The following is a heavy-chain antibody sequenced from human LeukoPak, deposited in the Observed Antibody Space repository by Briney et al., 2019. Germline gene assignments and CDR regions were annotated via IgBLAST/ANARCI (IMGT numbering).Heavy chain of an antibody. CDR1: GYTFTGYY. CDR2: INPNSGGT. J-gene: IGHJ4*02. D-gene: IGHD3-16*01. CDR3: ARDQHYDYVWGSTQEYYFDY. V-gene: IGHV1-2*02. Sequence: ASVKVSCKASGYTFTGYYMHWVRQAPGQGLEWMGWINPNSGGTNYAQKFQGRVTMTRDTSISTAYMELSRLRSDDTAVYYCARDQHYDYVWGSTQEYYFDYWGQGTLVTVSS.